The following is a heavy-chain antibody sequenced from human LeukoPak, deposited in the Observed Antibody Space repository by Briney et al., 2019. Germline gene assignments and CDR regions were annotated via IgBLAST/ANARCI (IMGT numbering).Heavy chain of an antibody. CDR1: GFTFSSYA. CDR3: ARGGYDILTARRVYYYYMDV. CDR2: ISGSGGST. D-gene: IGHD3-9*01. Sequence: GGSLRLSCAASGFTFSSYAMSWVRQAPGKGLEWVSAISGSGGSTYYADSVKGRFTISRDNSKNTLYLQMNSLRAEDTAVYYCARGGYDILTARRVYYYYMDVWGKGTTVTVSS. J-gene: IGHJ6*03. V-gene: IGHV3-23*01.